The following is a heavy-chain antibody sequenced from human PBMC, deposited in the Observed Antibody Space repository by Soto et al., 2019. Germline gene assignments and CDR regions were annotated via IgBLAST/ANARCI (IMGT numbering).Heavy chain of an antibody. CDR1: GYTFTGYY. CDR2: INPNSGGT. CDR3: ARAGDGYNIYYYYGMDV. D-gene: IGHD5-12*01. Sequence: ASVKVSCKASGYTFTGYYMHWVRQAPGQGLEWMGWINPNSGGTNYAQKFQGWVTMTRDTSISTAYMELSRLRSDDTAVYYCARAGDGYNIYYYYGMDVWGQGTTVTVSS. V-gene: IGHV1-2*04. J-gene: IGHJ6*02.